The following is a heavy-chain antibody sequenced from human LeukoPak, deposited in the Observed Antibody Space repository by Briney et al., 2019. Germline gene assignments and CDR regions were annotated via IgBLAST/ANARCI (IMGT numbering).Heavy chain of an antibody. J-gene: IGHJ4*02. CDR2: ISGSAHKI. CDR3: AGRPTGYSSGYIH. Sequence: GGSLRLSCVASGITFSNYAVSWVRQAPEKGLDWVPVISGSAHKIRYADSVKGRYTISRDNSENIVYLQMNNLRVEDTAVYYCAGRPTGYSSGYIHWGQGTLVTVSS. D-gene: IGHD5-18*01. V-gene: IGHV3-23*01. CDR1: GITFSNYA.